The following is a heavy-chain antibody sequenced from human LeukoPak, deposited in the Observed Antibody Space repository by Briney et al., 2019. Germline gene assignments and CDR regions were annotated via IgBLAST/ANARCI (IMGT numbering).Heavy chain of an antibody. J-gene: IGHJ4*02. D-gene: IGHD3-22*01. CDR1: GLTVSNVW. CDR2: IKSKKDGGTT. V-gene: IGHV3-15*07. CDR3: AQGSGFYYDY. Sequence: GGSLRLSCAVSGLTVSNVWMNWVRQAPGKGLEWVGRIKSKKDGGTTEFAAPVRGRFTISRDDSQNTLYLQMNSLTSDDTAVYYCAQGSGFYYDYWGQGTLVTVSS.